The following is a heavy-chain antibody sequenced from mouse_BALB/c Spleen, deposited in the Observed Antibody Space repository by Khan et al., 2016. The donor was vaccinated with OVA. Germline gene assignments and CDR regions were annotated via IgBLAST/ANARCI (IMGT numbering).Heavy chain of an antibody. Sequence: EVQLQESGPGLVNPSQSLSLTCTVTGYSITSDYAWNWIRQFPGNKLEWMGYINYSGSTNYNPALKSRISITRDTSKNQFFLQLKSVTTEDTATYYCASDGSRYNYAMDYWGQGTSVTVSS. CDR2: INYSGST. CDR1: GYSITSDYA. CDR3: ASDGSRYNYAMDY. J-gene: IGHJ4*01. D-gene: IGHD2-3*01. V-gene: IGHV3-2*02.